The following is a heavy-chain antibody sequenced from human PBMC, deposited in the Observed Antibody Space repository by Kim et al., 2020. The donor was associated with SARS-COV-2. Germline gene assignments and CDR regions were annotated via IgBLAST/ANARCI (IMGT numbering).Heavy chain of an antibody. CDR3: ARDRLYGYYFDY. V-gene: IGHV4-59*01. D-gene: IGHD3-16*01. Sequence: NYNPSLKRRVTISVDTSKNRVSLKLSSVTAADTAVYYCARDRLYGYYFDYWGQGTLVTVSS. J-gene: IGHJ4*02.